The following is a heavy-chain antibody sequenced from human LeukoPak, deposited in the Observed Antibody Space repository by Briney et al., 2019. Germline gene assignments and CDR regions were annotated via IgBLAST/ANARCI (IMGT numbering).Heavy chain of an antibody. CDR3: ARGHRYCSSTSCLLCRDY. Sequence: SETLSLTCAVYGGSFSGYYWSWIRQPPGKGLEWIGEINHSGSTNYNPSLKSRVTISVDTSKNQFSLKLSSVTAADTAVYYCARGHRYCSSTSCLLCRDYWGQGTLVTVSS. V-gene: IGHV4-34*01. CDR2: INHSGST. D-gene: IGHD2-2*01. J-gene: IGHJ4*02. CDR1: GGSFSGYY.